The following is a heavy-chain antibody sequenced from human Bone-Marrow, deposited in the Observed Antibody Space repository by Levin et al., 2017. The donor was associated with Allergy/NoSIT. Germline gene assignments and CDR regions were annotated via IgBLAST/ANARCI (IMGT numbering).Heavy chain of an antibody. Sequence: AASVKVSCKADGYTFNIYYIHWVRQAPGQGLEWMGMISTGAGGVTTYAQKFQGRVAMTRDTYTSTAYMELSSLRSADTAVYYCARGAGFDHLSGDFWGQGTLVTVSS. CDR1: GYTFNIYY. CDR2: ISTGAGGVT. CDR3: ARGAGFDHLSGDF. J-gene: IGHJ4*02. D-gene: IGHD1-14*01. V-gene: IGHV1-46*02.